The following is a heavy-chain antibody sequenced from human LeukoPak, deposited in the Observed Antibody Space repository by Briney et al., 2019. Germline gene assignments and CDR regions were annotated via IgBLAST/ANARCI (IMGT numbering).Heavy chain of an antibody. D-gene: IGHD2-15*01. CDR3: ARDIVVAGDYYYYYGMDV. CDR1: GFTFDDYA. V-gene: IGHV3-7*01. CDR2: IKQDGSEK. J-gene: IGHJ6*02. Sequence: PGGSLRLSCAASGFTFDDYAMHWVRQAPGKGLEWVANIKQDGSEKYYVDSVKGRFTISRDNAKNSLYLQMNSLRAEDTAVYYCARDIVVAGDYYYYYGMDVWGQGTTVTVSS.